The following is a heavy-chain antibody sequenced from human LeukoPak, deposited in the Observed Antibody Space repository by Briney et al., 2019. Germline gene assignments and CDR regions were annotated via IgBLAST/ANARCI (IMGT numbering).Heavy chain of an antibody. CDR2: INSDGITT. V-gene: IGHV3-74*01. CDR3: ARANSSLYNE. Sequence: RGGSLRCLHASCGFTFQAFCAQCARQGPGKGLVWVARINSDGITTTYADSVKGRFTISRDNAKNTVYLQMNSLRAEDTGVYYGARANSSLYNEWGQGTLVTVSS. CDR1: GFTFQAFC. D-gene: IGHD1-14*01. J-gene: IGHJ4*02.